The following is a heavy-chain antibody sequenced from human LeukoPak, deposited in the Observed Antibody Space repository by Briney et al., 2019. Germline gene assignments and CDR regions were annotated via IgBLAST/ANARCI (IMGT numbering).Heavy chain of an antibody. CDR2: IRYDGSNK. CDR1: GFTFSSYG. Sequence: GGSLRLSCAASGFTFSSYGMHWVRQAPGKGLEWVAFIRYDGSNKYYADSVKGRFTISRDNSKNTLYLQMNSLRAENTAVYYCAKGLMVRGVISHAFDIWGQGTMVTVSS. J-gene: IGHJ3*02. CDR3: AKGLMVRGVISHAFDI. D-gene: IGHD3-10*01. V-gene: IGHV3-30*02.